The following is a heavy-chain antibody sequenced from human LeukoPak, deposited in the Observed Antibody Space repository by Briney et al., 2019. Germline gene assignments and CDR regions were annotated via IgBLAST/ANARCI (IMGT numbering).Heavy chain of an antibody. J-gene: IGHJ4*02. CDR1: GGSFSGYY. V-gene: IGHV4-34*01. D-gene: IGHD3-22*01. CDR3: AIGLHYYDSSGSPVATDY. Sequence: SETLSLTCAVYGGSFSGYYWSWIRQPPGKGLEWIGEINHSGSTNYNPSLKSRVTISVDTSKNQFSLKLSSVTAADTAVYWCAIGLHYYDSSGSPVATDYWGQGTLVTVSS. CDR2: INHSGST.